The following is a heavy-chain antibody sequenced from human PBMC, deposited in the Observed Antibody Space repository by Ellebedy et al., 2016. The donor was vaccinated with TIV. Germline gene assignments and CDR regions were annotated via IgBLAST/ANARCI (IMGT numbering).Heavy chain of an antibody. V-gene: IGHV1-69*04. CDR3: ARYGTGTTGEDYFDY. D-gene: IGHD1-1*01. J-gene: IGHJ4*02. Sequence: SVKVSXKASRGTFSSYAISWVRQAPGQGLEWMGRIIPILGIANYAQKFQGRVTITADKSTSTAYMELSSLRSEDTAVYYCARYGTGTTGEDYFDYWGQGTLVTVSS. CDR1: RGTFSSYA. CDR2: IIPILGIA.